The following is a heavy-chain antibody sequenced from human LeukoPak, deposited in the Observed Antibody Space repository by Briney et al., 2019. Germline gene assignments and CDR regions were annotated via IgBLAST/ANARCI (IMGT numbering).Heavy chain of an antibody. J-gene: IGHJ6*03. CDR1: GYTFTGYY. CDR2: INPNSGGT. Sequence: GASVKVSCKASGYTFTGYYMHWVRQAPGQGLEWMGWINPNSGGTNYAQKFQGRVTMTRDTSISTAYMELSRLRSDDTAVYYCARTMWIPYYYYYMDVWGKGTTVTISS. V-gene: IGHV1-2*02. D-gene: IGHD5-18*01. CDR3: ARTMWIPYYYYYMDV.